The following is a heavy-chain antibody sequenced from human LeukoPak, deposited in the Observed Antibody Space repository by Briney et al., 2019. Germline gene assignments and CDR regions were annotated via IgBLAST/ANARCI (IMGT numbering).Heavy chain of an antibody. CDR2: FDPEDGET. CDR1: GYTLTELS. V-gene: IGHV1-24*01. D-gene: IGHD6-19*01. J-gene: IGHJ4*02. Sequence: ASVNVSCKVSGYTLTELSMHWVRQAPGKGLEWMGGFDPEDGETIYAQKFQGRVTMTEDTSTDTAYMELSSLRSEDTAVYYCATDPPDSSGWPLADYWGQGTLVTVSS. CDR3: ATDPPDSSGWPLADY.